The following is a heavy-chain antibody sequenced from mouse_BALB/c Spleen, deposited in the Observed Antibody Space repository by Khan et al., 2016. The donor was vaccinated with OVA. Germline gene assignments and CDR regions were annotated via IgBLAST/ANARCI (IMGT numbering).Heavy chain of an antibody. CDR2: IRSGGST. CDR3: ARNSYMYDFTY. V-gene: IGHV2-2*01. D-gene: IGHD2-14*01. Sequence: QVQLKQSGPGLVQPSQSLSITCTVSGFSLNTYGIHWIRQSQGKGLEWLGVIRSGGSTDYNGAFISRLNITKDNSKSQVFFKMNSLQADDTAIYYCARNSYMYDFTYWGQGTLFTVSA. CDR1: GFSLNTYG. J-gene: IGHJ3*01.